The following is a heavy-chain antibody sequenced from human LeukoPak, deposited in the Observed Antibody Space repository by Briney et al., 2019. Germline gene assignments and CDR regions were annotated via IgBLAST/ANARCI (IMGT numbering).Heavy chain of an antibody. D-gene: IGHD6-19*01. J-gene: IGHJ6*03. CDR2: ISAYNGNT. Sequence: ASVKVSCKASGYTFTSYGISWVRQAPGQGLEWMGWISAYNGNTNYAQKLQGRVTMTTDTSTSTASMELRSLRSDDTAVYYCARFRAVAIHYYYYYMDVWGKGTTVTVSS. V-gene: IGHV1-18*01. CDR1: GYTFTSYG. CDR3: ARFRAVAIHYYYYYMDV.